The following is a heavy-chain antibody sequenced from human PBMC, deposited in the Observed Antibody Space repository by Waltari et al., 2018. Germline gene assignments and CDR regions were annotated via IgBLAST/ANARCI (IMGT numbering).Heavy chain of an antibody. CDR3: ARGYYGSGAGFDP. J-gene: IGHJ5*02. D-gene: IGHD3-10*01. CDR1: GGSISSSSYY. Sequence: QLQLQESGPGLVKPSETLSLTCTVSGGSISSSSYYWGWIRQPPGKGLEWIGSIYYSGSTYYNPSLKSRVTISVDTSKNQFSLKLSSVTAADTAVYYCARGYYGSGAGFDPWGQGTLVTVSS. CDR2: IYYSGST. V-gene: IGHV4-39*01.